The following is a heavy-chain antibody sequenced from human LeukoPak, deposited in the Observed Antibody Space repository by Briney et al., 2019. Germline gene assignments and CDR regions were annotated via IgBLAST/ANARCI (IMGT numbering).Heavy chain of an antibody. CDR3: ARGSRANIAVAGAFDY. CDR2: IIPIFGTA. V-gene: IGHV1-69*13. Sequence: GASVKVSCKASGGTFSSYAISWVRQAPGQGLEWMGGIIPIFGTANYAQKFQGRVTITADESTSTAYMELSSLRSEDTAVYYCARGSRANIAVAGAFDYWGQGTLVTVSS. CDR1: GGTFSSYA. J-gene: IGHJ4*02. D-gene: IGHD6-19*01.